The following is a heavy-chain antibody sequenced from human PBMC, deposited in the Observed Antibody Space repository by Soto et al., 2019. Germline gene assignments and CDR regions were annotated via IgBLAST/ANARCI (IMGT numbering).Heavy chain of an antibody. D-gene: IGHD3-3*01. Sequence: QVQLVGSGGGVVQPGRSLRLSCAASGFTFSSYAMHWVRQAPGKGLEWVAVISYDGSNKYYAVSVKGRFTISRDNSKNPLYLKMNSLRAEDTAVYYCAREIERLLGYWGQGTLVTVSS. V-gene: IGHV3-30-3*01. CDR1: GFTFSSYA. CDR2: ISYDGSNK. J-gene: IGHJ4*02. CDR3: AREIERLLGY.